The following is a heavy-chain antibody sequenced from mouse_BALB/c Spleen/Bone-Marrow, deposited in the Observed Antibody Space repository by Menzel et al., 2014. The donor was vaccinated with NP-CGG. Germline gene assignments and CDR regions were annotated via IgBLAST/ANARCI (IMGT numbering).Heavy chain of an antibody. CDR1: GYTFTDYA. CDR2: ISGYYGDA. J-gene: IGHJ4*01. D-gene: IGHD2-14*01. CDR3: ARSGKVRNAMDY. Sequence: QVQLQQPGAGLVRPGVSVKISCKGSGYTFTDYAIHWVKQSHAKSLEWIGLISGYYGDAFYNQKFKGKATMTVDKSSSTAYMDLARLTSEDSAIYYCARSGKVRNAMDYWGQGTSVTVSS. V-gene: IGHV1S137*01.